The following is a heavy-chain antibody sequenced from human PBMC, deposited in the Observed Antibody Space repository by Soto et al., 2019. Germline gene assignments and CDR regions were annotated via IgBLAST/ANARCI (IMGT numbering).Heavy chain of an antibody. CDR2: ITGNGGST. CDR3: AKNSAATIRVGYDY. D-gene: IGHD5-12*01. CDR1: GFTFSTYA. V-gene: IGHV3-23*01. J-gene: IGHJ4*02. Sequence: EVQLLESGGGLVQPGGSLRLSCAASGFTFSTYALSWVRQAPGKGLEWGSAITGNGGSTYYADSVKGRFTISRDHSKNTLYLQMNSMRAEDTAVYYCAKNSAATIRVGYDYWGQGTLVTVSS.